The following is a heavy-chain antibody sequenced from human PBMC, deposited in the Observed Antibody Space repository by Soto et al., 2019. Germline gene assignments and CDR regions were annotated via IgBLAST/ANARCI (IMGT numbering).Heavy chain of an antibody. J-gene: IGHJ5*02. CDR2: IYYSGST. D-gene: IGHD3-3*01. CDR3: ARWWSGSRQGFDP. CDR1: GGSISSGDYY. Sequence: QVQLQESGPGLVKPSQTLSLTCTVSGGSISSGDYYWSWIRQHPGKGLEWIGYIYYSGSTYYNPSLKSRVTISVDASKNQFSLKLSSVTAADTAVYYCARWWSGSRQGFDPWAREPWSPSPQ. V-gene: IGHV4-31*03.